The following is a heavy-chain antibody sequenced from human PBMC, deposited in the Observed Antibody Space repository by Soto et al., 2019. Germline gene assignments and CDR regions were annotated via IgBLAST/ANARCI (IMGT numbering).Heavy chain of an antibody. Sequence: PGGSLRLSCAASGFTFSSYAMHWVRQAPGKGLEWVAVISYDGSNKYYADSVKGRFTISRDNSKNTLYLQMNSLRAEDTAVYYCARDSTIRPTEQLWSYYNFDMWGQGTMVTVSS. CDR1: GFTFSSYA. J-gene: IGHJ3*02. CDR2: ISYDGSNK. CDR3: ARDSTIRPTEQLWSYYNFDM. D-gene: IGHD5-18*01. V-gene: IGHV3-30-3*01.